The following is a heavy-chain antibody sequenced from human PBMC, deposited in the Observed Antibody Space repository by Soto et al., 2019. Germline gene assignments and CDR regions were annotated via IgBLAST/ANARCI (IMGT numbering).Heavy chain of an antibody. J-gene: IGHJ5*02. CDR2: IKQDGSEK. CDR1: GFTFSSYW. V-gene: IGHV3-7*01. CDR3: ARTYDFWSGSWKA. D-gene: IGHD3-3*01. Sequence: PGGSLRLSCAASGFTFSSYWMSWVRQAPGKGLEWVANIKQDGSEKYYVDSVKGRFTISRDNAKNSLYLQMNSLRAEDTAVYYCARTYDFWSGSWKAWGQGTLVTVSS.